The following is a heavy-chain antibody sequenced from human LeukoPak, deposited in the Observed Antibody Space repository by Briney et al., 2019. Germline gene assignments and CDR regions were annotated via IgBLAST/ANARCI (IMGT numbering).Heavy chain of an antibody. CDR2: IWYDGSHT. D-gene: IGHD3-10*01. V-gene: IGHV3-33*01. J-gene: IGHJ4*02. Sequence: GGSLRLSCAASGFTFNYNAMHWVRQAPGKGLEWVAVIWYDGSHTKYGDSVKGRFTISRDNSKNTVSLQMNSLRDEDTAVYYCARDRGARGDGSVAGSFDYWGQGALVTVSS. CDR1: GFTFNYNA. CDR3: ARDRGARGDGSVAGSFDY.